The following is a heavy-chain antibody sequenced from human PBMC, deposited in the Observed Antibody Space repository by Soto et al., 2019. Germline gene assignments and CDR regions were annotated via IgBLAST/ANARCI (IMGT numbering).Heavy chain of an antibody. J-gene: IGHJ4*02. CDR3: AREDNDILTGYYTY. D-gene: IGHD3-9*01. CDR2: IIPIFGTA. Sequence: SVKVSCKASGGTFSSYAISWVRQAPGQGLEWMGGIIPIFGTANYAQKFQGRVTITADESTSTAYMELSSLRSEDTAVYYCAREDNDILTGYYTYWGQGTLVTVSS. V-gene: IGHV1-69*13. CDR1: GGTFSSYA.